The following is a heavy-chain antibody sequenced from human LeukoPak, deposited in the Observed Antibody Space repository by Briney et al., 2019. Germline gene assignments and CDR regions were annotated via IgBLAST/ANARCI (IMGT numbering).Heavy chain of an antibody. CDR3: AREGITIKGFDP. CDR1: GSTFDDYG. CDR2: INWNGGST. V-gene: IGHV3-20*04. D-gene: IGHD3-9*01. Sequence: GGSLRLSCAASGSTFDDYGMSSVRQAPGKGLEWVSGINWNGGSTGHADSVEGRFTISRDNAKNSLYLQMNSLRAEDTALYYCAREGITIKGFDPWGQGTLITVSS. J-gene: IGHJ5*02.